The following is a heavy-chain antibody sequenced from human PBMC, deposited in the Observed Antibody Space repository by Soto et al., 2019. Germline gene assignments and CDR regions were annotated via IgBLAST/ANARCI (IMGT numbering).Heavy chain of an antibody. Sequence: QVQLVQSGAEVKNPGASVKGSCKASGYTFTRYGIGWARQAPGQGLEWMGWINTYNGNTNYAQNVQGRVTLTTDTSTSTANMELRSLRSNDTAIYYCAMVDVYVTPSPQDVWGQGTTVIVSS. D-gene: IGHD3-16*01. V-gene: IGHV1-18*01. CDR1: GYTFTRYG. J-gene: IGHJ6*02. CDR2: INTYNGNT. CDR3: AMVDVYVTPSPQDV.